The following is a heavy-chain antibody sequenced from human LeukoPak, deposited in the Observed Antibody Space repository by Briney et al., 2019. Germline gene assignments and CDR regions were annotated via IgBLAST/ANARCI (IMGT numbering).Heavy chain of an antibody. Sequence: ASVKVSCKASGGTFSSYAISWVRQAPGQGLEWMGWISAYNGNTNYAQKLQGRVTMTTDTSTSTAYMELRSLRSDDTAVYYCARDFLGRRSSWYFDYWGQGTLVTVSS. J-gene: IGHJ4*02. CDR2: ISAYNGNT. D-gene: IGHD6-13*01. V-gene: IGHV1-18*01. CDR3: ARDFLGRRSSWYFDY. CDR1: GGTFSSYA.